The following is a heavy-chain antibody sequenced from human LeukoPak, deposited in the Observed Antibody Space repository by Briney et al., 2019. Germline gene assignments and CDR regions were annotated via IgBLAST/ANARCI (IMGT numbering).Heavy chain of an antibody. Sequence: GESLKISCKGSGYSFTSYWIGWVRQMPGKGLEWMGIIYPGDSDTRYSPSFQGQVTISADKSISTAYLQWSSLKASDTAMYYSARLGYSSSSMVFYYMDVWGKGTTVTVSS. D-gene: IGHD6-6*01. V-gene: IGHV5-51*01. CDR1: GYSFTSYW. CDR3: ARLGYSSSSMVFYYMDV. J-gene: IGHJ6*03. CDR2: IYPGDSDT.